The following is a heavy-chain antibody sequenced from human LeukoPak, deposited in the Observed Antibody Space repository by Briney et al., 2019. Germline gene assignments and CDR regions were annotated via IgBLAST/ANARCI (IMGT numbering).Heavy chain of an antibody. Sequence: SGGSLRLSCAVSGFIFSNYGMHWVRQAPGKGLEWVAVISYDGSNKYYADSVKGRFTISRDNSKNTLYLQINSLRAEDTAVYYCAKHLRWSSYYYYGMDVWGQGTTVTVSS. CDR2: ISYDGSNK. J-gene: IGHJ6*02. CDR3: AKHLRWSSYYYYGMDV. V-gene: IGHV3-30*18. CDR1: GFIFSNYG. D-gene: IGHD4-23*01.